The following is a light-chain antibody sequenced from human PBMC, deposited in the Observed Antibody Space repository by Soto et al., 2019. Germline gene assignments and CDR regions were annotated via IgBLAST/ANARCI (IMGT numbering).Light chain of an antibody. Sequence: QSALTQPASVSGSPGQSITISCTGTSSDVGGYNYVYWYQQHPGKAPKLMIYDVSNRPSGVSNRFSGSKSGNTASLTISGVQDEDESDYYCSSYTSSSHVVFGGGTKLTVL. J-gene: IGLJ2*01. CDR2: DVS. CDR1: SSDVGGYNY. V-gene: IGLV2-14*01. CDR3: SSYTSSSHVV.